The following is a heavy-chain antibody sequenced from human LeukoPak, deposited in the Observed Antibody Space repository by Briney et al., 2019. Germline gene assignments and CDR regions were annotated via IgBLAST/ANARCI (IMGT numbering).Heavy chain of an antibody. CDR2: IDTSSPTI. Sequence: GGSLRLSCAASGFTFSSYSMNWVRQAPGKGLEWVSYIDTSSPTIYYADSVKGRFTISRDNAKNSLYLQMNSLRAGDTAVYYCARDGTGATFGAFDIWGQGTMVTVSS. V-gene: IGHV3-48*01. CDR3: ARDGTGATFGAFDI. CDR1: GFTFSSYS. J-gene: IGHJ3*02. D-gene: IGHD1-26*01.